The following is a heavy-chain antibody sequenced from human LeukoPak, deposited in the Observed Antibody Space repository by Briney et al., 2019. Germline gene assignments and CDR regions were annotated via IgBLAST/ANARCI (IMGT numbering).Heavy chain of an antibody. D-gene: IGHD6-19*01. CDR1: GYTFTGYY. J-gene: IGHJ4*02. CDR2: MNPNSGNT. CDR3: ARVAGAYSSGWFIN. V-gene: IGHV1-8*03. Sequence: ASVKVSCKASGYTFTGYYMHWVRQAPGQGLEWMGWMNPNSGNTGYAQKFQGRVTITADESTSTAYMELSSLRSEDTAVYYCARVAGAYSSGWFINWGQGTLVTVSS.